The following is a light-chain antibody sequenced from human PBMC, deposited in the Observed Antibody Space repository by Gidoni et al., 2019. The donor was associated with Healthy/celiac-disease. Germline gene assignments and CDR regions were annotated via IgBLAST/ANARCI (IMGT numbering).Light chain of an antibody. CDR1: QSVSSY. J-gene: IGKJ4*01. V-gene: IGKV3-11*01. Sequence: EIVLTQSPATLSLSPGERATLSCRASQSVSSYLAWYQQKPGQAPRLLIYDASNRATGIPARFSGSGSGTDFTLTISSLETEDFAVYYCQRRSNWPPSLTFGRGTKVEIK. CDR2: DAS. CDR3: QRRSNWPPSLT.